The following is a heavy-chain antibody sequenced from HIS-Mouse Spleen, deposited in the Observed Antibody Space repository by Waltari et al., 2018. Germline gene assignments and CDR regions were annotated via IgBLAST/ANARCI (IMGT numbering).Heavy chain of an antibody. Sequence: EVQLVESGGGLVQPGGSLRLSCAASGFTFSSYSMNWVRQAPGKGLEWASYISRSSRTNYYAESVKGRFTISRDKAKNSLYLQMNSLRAEDTAVYYCARLNLKYSSRPYFDYWGQGTLVTVSS. D-gene: IGHD6-13*01. J-gene: IGHJ4*02. V-gene: IGHV3-48*01. CDR2: ISRSSRTN. CDR3: ARLNLKYSSRPYFDY. CDR1: GFTFSSYS.